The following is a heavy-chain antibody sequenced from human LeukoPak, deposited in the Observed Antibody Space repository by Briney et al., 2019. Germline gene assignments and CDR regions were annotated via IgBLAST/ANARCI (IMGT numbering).Heavy chain of an antibody. CDR2: ISYDGSNK. V-gene: IGHV3-30*05. CDR3: ARAHIVVVIAIGELDY. CDR1: GFTFSTYW. D-gene: IGHD2-21*01. J-gene: IGHJ4*02. Sequence: GGSLRLSCAASGFTFSTYWMSWVRQAPGKGLEWVAVISYDGSNKYYADSVKGRFTISRDNSKNTLYLQMNSLRAEGTAVYYCARAHIVVVIAIGELDYWGQGTLVTVSS.